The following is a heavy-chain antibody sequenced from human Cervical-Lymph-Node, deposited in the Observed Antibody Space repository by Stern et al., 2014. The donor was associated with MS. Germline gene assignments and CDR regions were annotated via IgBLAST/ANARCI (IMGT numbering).Heavy chain of an antibody. CDR3: ARGYGEYYYGMDV. J-gene: IGHJ6*02. Sequence: VQLVESGPEVRKPGASVKVSCKTSGYTFTSYDLNWVRQAPGQGLEWMGYINPNTSDTDYAQKFQGRVAITRKNSIGTAYMELSSLRSEDTAVYFCARGYGEYYYGMDVWGQGTTVTVPS. D-gene: IGHD3-10*01. V-gene: IGHV1-8*01. CDR1: GYTFTSYD. CDR2: INPNTSDT.